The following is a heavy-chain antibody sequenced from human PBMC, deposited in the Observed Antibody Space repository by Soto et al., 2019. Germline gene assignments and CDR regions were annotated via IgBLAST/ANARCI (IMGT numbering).Heavy chain of an antibody. V-gene: IGHV3-23*01. Sequence: GGSLRLSCAASGFTFSSYAMSWVRQAPGKGLEWVSAISGSGPTTYYADSVKGRFTISRDNSKNTLNLQMNSLRAEDTAVYYCAKDKGITMIAVVTSFDYWGQGALVTVS. CDR1: GFTFSSYA. J-gene: IGHJ4*02. CDR3: AKDKGITMIAVVTSFDY. CDR2: ISGSGPTT. D-gene: IGHD3-22*01.